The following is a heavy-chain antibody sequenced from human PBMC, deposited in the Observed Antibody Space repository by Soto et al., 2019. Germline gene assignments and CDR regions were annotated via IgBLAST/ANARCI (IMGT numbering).Heavy chain of an antibody. Sequence: QVQLVLSGAEVKKPGASVKVSCKASGYTFTTYEINWVRQVPGQGLEWMGWMSPSSGNTGYVDQFRGRVTMTSNTSMTTAYMELSSLRSEDTAVYYCARVGGQLFGDHGMDVWGQGTTVTVSS. D-gene: IGHD3-10*01. J-gene: IGHJ6*02. CDR1: GYTFTTYE. V-gene: IGHV1-8*01. CDR3: ARVGGQLFGDHGMDV. CDR2: MSPSSGNT.